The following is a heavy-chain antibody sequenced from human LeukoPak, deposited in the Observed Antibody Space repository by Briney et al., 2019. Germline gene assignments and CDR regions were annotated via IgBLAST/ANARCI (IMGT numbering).Heavy chain of an antibody. CDR1: GFTFSSYA. Sequence: GGSLRLSCAASGFTFSSYAMSWVRQAPGKGLEWVSGISGSSISTYYAESVKGRFTISRDNSKNTLYLQMNSLRAEDTALYYCATHPAWGSFDDWGQGTLVTVSA. D-gene: IGHD3-16*01. CDR3: ATHPAWGSFDD. CDR2: ISGSSIST. J-gene: IGHJ4*02. V-gene: IGHV3-23*01.